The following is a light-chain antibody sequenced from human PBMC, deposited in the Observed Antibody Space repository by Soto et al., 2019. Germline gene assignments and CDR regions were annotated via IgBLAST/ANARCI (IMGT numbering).Light chain of an antibody. CDR1: QFVSSTY. CDR2: GAS. J-gene: IGKJ1*01. V-gene: IGKV3-20*01. CDR3: QQYGGSPWT. Sequence: ENVLTQSPGTLSLSPGERATLSCRASQFVSSTYLAWFQQKVGQAPRLLIFGASRRATGIPDRFSGSGSGTDFTLTISRLESEEFAVYYCQQYGGSPWTFGQGTKVEIK.